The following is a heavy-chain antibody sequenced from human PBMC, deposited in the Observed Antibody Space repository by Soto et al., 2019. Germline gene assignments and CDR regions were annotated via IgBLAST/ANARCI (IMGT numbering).Heavy chain of an antibody. V-gene: IGHV1-2*04. CDR2: INPNSGGT. CDR3: ARDLGYCSSTSCYGCVYYYYGMDV. CDR1: GYTFTGYY. D-gene: IGHD2-2*01. J-gene: IGHJ6*02. Sequence: QVQLVQSGAEVKKPGASVKVSCKASGYTFTGYYMHWVRQAPGQGLEWMGWINPNSGGTNYAQKFQGWVTMTRDTSISTAYMELSRLRSDDTAVYYCARDLGYCSSTSCYGCVYYYYGMDVWGQGTTVTVSS.